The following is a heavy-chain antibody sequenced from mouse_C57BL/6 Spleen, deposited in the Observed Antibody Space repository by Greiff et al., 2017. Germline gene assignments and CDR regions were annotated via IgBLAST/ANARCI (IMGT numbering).Heavy chain of an antibody. V-gene: IGHV1-39*01. CDR3: AREQDYGNYVPMDY. CDR2: INPNYGTT. CDR1: GYSFTDYN. Sequence: HLVESGPELVKPGASVKISCKASGYSFTDYNMNWVKQSNGKSLEWIGVINPNYGTTSYNQKFKGKATLTVDQSSSTAYMQLNSLTSEDSAVYYCAREQDYGNYVPMDYWGQGTSVTVSS. J-gene: IGHJ4*01. D-gene: IGHD2-1*01.